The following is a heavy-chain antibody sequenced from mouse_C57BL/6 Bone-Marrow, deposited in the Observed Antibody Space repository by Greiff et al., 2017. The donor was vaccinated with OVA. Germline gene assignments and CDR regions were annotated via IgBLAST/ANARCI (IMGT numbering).Heavy chain of an antibody. CDR3: ARESITTVVAD. CDR1: GYTFTSYW. Sequence: QVQLKQPGAELVKPGASVKLSCKASGYTFTSYWMQWVKQRPGQGLEWIGEIDPSDSYTNYNQKFKGKATLTVDTSSSTAYMQLSSLTSEDSAVYYCARESITTVVADWGQGTTLTVSS. J-gene: IGHJ2*01. CDR2: IDPSDSYT. D-gene: IGHD1-1*01. V-gene: IGHV1-50*01.